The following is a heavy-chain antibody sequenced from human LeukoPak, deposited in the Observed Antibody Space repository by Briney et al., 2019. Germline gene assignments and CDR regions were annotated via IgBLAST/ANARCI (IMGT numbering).Heavy chain of an antibody. CDR1: GGSISSGGYY. CDR2: IYYSGST. CDR3: ARNGYSYGKNWFDP. D-gene: IGHD5-18*01. V-gene: IGHV4-31*03. J-gene: IGHJ5*02. Sequence: PSETLSLTCTVSGGSISSGGYYWSWIRQHPGKGLEWIGYIYYSGSTYYNPSLKSRVTISVDTSKNQSSLKLSSVTAADTAVYYCARNGYSYGKNWFDPWGQGTLVTVSS.